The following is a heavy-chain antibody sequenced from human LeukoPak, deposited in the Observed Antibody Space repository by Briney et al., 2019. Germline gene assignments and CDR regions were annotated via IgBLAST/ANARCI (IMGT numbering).Heavy chain of an antibody. CDR2: FDPEDGET. D-gene: IGHD2-21*02. V-gene: IGHV1-24*01. CDR3: ATDKYCGGDCYSEDAFDI. CDR1: GYTLTELS. Sequence: GASVKVSCKVSGYTLTELSMHWVRQAPGKGLEWMGGFDPEDGETIYAQKFQGRVTMTEDTSTDTAYMELSSLRSEDTAVYYCATDKYCGGDCYSEDAFDIWGQGTMVTVSS. J-gene: IGHJ3*02.